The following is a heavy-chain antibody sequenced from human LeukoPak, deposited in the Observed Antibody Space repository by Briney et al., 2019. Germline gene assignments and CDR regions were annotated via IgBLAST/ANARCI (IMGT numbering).Heavy chain of an antibody. CDR1: GYSISSGYY. CDR3: ARDAGLVGGYDY. CDR2: IYHSGST. D-gene: IGHD1-26*01. Sequence: PSGTLSLTCTVSGYSISSGYYWGWIRQPPGKGLEWIGSIYHSGSTYYNPSLKSRVTISVDTSKNQFSLKLSSVTAADTAVYYCARDAGLVGGYDYWGQGTLVTVSS. J-gene: IGHJ4*02. V-gene: IGHV4-38-2*02.